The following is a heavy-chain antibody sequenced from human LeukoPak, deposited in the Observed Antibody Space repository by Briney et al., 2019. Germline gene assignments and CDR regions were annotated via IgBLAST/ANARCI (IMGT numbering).Heavy chain of an antibody. Sequence: GGSLRLSCAASGFTFSSYSMNWVRQAPGKGLEWVSSISSSSSYIYYADSVKGRFTISRDNAKNSLYLQMNSLRAEDTAVYYCARAYYYDSSGYYLFDYWGQGTLVTVSS. CDR1: GFTFSSYS. V-gene: IGHV3-21*01. D-gene: IGHD3-22*01. CDR3: ARAYYYDSSGYYLFDY. CDR2: ISSSSSYI. J-gene: IGHJ4*02.